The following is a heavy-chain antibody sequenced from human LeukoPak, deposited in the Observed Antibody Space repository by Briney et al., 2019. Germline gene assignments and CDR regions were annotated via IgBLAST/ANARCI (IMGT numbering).Heavy chain of an antibody. V-gene: IGHV3-48*04. Sequence: GGSLRLSCAASGFTFSSYGMHWVRQGPGKGLEWVSYISSSSSTIYYADSVKGRFTISRDNAKNSLYLQMNSLRAEDTAVYYCARDVNYYDSSGYLYWGQGTLVTVSS. CDR1: GFTFSSYG. J-gene: IGHJ4*02. CDR2: ISSSSSTI. CDR3: ARDVNYYDSSGYLY. D-gene: IGHD3-22*01.